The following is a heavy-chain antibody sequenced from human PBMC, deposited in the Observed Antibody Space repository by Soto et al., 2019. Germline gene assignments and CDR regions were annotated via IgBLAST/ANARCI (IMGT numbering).Heavy chain of an antibody. CDR1: GFTFSNYA. V-gene: IGHV3-30*18. D-gene: IGHD2-2*01. J-gene: IGHJ6*02. Sequence: QVQLVESGGGVVQPGRSLRLSCAASGFTFSNYAMHWVRQAPGKGLEWVAVISYDGSNKYYADSVKGRFTISRDNSKNTLYLEMNSMRAEDTAVYYCAKAHCSSTSCYLYFSGYDYYGMDVWGQGTTVTVSS. CDR2: ISYDGSNK. CDR3: AKAHCSSTSCYLYFSGYDYYGMDV.